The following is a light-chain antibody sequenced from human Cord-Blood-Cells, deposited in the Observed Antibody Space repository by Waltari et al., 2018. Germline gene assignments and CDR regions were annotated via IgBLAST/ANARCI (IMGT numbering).Light chain of an antibody. CDR3: SSYTSSSTPYV. CDR2: EVS. J-gene: IGLJ1*01. V-gene: IGLV2-14*01. Sequence: QSALPQPASVSGSPGQSITISCTGTSSDVGGYNYVPWYQQHPGKAPKLMIYEVSNRPSGVSNRFSGSKSGNTASLTISGLQAEDEADYYCSSYTSSSTPYVFGTGTKVTVL. CDR1: SSDVGGYNY.